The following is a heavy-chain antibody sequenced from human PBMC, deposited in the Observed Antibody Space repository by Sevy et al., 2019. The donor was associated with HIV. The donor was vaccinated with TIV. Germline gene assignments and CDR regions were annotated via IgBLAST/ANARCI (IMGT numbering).Heavy chain of an antibody. J-gene: IGHJ4*02. CDR2: FDPEDGET. V-gene: IGHV1-24*01. CDR1: GHTXTEIS. D-gene: IGHD3-22*01. CDR3: ATAREYYEDNSGYFDY. Sequence: ASVKVSCKVSGHTXTEISMHWVRQTPGRGLEWMGRFDPEDGETIYAQKFQGRITMTEDTSTDTAYLELSSLRSEDTAVYYCATAREYYEDNSGYFDYWGPGTLVTVSS.